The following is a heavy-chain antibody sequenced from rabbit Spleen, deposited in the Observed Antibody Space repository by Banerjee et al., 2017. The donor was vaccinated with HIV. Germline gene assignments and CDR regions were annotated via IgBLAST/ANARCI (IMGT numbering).Heavy chain of an antibody. Sequence: QLMESGGGLVQPGGSLKLSCTASGFTLSSYYMNWVRQAPGKGLEWIGYIDPVFGITYYANWVNGRFSISRENAQNTVFLQMTSLTAADTATYFCARDGAGGTYFDLWGQGTLVTVS. CDR2: IDPVFGIT. J-gene: IGHJ4*01. V-gene: IGHV1S7*01. CDR3: ARDGAGGTYFDL. D-gene: IGHD8-1*01. CDR1: GFTLSSYY.